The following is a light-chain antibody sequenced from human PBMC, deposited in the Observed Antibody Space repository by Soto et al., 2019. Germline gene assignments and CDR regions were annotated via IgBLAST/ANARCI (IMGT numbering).Light chain of an antibody. CDR3: QHRNNWPPG. J-gene: IGKJ5*01. CDR2: GAF. V-gene: IGKV3-11*01. CDR1: QSVSSNY. Sequence: EMVLTQSPGTLSLSPGERATLSCSACQSVSSNYLAWYQQRPGQSPRLLIYGAFNRATGTPARFSGSGSGTDFTLTISSLEPEDFAVYYCQHRNNWPPGFGQGTRLEI.